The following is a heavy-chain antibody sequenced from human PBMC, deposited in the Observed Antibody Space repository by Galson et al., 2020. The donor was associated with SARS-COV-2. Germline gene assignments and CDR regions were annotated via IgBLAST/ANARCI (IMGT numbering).Heavy chain of an antibody. J-gene: IGHJ4*02. D-gene: IGHD3-3*01. V-gene: IGHV1-24*01. CDR1: GYTLTELS. CDR3: ATVPAFWSGYYLVY. CDR2: FDPEDGET. Sequence: ASVKVSCKVSGYTLTELSVHWVRQAPGKGLEWMGGFDPEDGETIYAQKFQGRVTMTEDTSTDTAYMELSSLRSEDTAVYYCATVPAFWSGYYLVYWGQGTLVTVSS.